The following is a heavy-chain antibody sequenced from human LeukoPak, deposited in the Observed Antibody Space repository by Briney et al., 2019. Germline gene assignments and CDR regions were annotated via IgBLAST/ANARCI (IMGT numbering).Heavy chain of an antibody. V-gene: IGHV1-8*01. CDR2: MNPNSGNT. CDR3: ARGAPGGGYFDWFRLQTHNDY. Sequence: GASVKVSCKASGYTFTSYDINWVRQATGQGLEWMGWMNPNSGNTGYAQKFQGRVTMTRTTSISTAYMGLSSLRSEDTAVYYYARGAPGGGYFDWFRLQTHNDYWGQGTLVTVSS. CDR1: GYTFTSYD. J-gene: IGHJ4*02. D-gene: IGHD3-9*01.